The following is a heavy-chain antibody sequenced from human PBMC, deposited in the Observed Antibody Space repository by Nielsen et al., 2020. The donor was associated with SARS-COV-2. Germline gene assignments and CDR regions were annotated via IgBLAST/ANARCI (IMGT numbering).Heavy chain of an antibody. CDR1: SGSSSTYY. Sequence: SETLSPTCAVYSGSSSTYYWSWFRQPPGKGLEWRGYIYNRGSTNYNPSLKSRVTISVDTSKNQFSLKLSSVTAEDTAVYYCARDLDGAEAGHSWGQGTLVTVSS. CDR3: ARDLDGAEAGHS. CDR2: IYNRGST. J-gene: IGHJ4*02. D-gene: IGHD6-13*01. V-gene: IGHV4-59*01.